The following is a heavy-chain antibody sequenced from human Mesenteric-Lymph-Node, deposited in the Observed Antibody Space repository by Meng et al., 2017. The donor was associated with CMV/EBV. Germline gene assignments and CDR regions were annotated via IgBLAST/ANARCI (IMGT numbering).Heavy chain of an antibody. D-gene: IGHD6-19*01. CDR3: ARDESSGWYSDY. J-gene: IGHJ4*02. V-gene: IGHV3-21*01. Sequence: CADSGFSFSTYSMDWVRQAQGKGLEWVSSISGSNTYIYDADSVKGRFTIARDNAKNSLYLQMTTLRVEDTAVYYCARDESSGWYSDYWGQGTLVTVSS. CDR1: GFSFSTYS. CDR2: ISGSNTYI.